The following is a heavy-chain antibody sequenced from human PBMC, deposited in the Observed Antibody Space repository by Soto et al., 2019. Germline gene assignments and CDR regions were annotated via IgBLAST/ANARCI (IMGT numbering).Heavy chain of an antibody. J-gene: IGHJ4*02. Sequence: EVQLVESGGGLVQPGGSLRLSCAASGFTFSDYYMDWVRQLPGKGLEWVGRTRNKANSYTTEYAPSVKGRFTISRHDSGNSMFLQLNSLKTENTAFYSCARDPGGSSDFWGQGALVTVSS. V-gene: IGHV3-72*01. D-gene: IGHD1-26*01. CDR2: TRNKANSYTT. CDR3: ARDPGGSSDF. CDR1: GFTFSDYY.